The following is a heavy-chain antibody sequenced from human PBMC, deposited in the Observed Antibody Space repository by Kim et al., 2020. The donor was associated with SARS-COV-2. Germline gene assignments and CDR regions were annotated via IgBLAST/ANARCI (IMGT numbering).Heavy chain of an antibody. D-gene: IGHD5-12*01. CDR2: IKEDGSEN. V-gene: IGHV3-7*01. Sequence: GGSLRLSCAASGITFSSYWMSWVRQAPGKGLEWVANIKEDGSENHYVDSVKGRFTISRDNAKNSLYLQMNSLRAEDTAVYYCAREGGSGYGFDYWGQGTLVTVSS. J-gene: IGHJ4*02. CDR1: GITFSSYW. CDR3: AREGGSGYGFDY.